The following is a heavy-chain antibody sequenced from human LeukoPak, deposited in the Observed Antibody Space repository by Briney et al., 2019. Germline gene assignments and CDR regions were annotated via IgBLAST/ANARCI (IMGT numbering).Heavy chain of an antibody. CDR1: GFTFSSYE. CDR2: ISSSGSTI. V-gene: IGHV3-48*03. J-gene: IGHJ4*02. CDR3: ARDPDCGGDCYSPFFDY. D-gene: IGHD2-21*02. Sequence: PGGSLRLSCAASGFTFSSYEMNWVRQAPREGMEWVSYISSSGSTIYYAGSVKGRFTIKRDNVNNSLYLQMNSLRAEHTAVYYCARDPDCGGDCYSPFFDYWGQGTLVTVSS.